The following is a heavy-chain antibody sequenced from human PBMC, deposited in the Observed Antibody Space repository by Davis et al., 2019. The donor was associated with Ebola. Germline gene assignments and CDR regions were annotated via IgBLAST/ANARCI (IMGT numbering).Heavy chain of an antibody. CDR2: TSHHPDYT. J-gene: IGHJ5*02. D-gene: IGHD4-17*01. V-gene: IGHV4-34*01. CDR1: GGSFTDYF. Sequence: SETLSLTCAVYGGSFTDYFWSWIRQPPGKGLEWIGETSHHPDYTNYSPSFGGRVTISVDSSKNQFSLKLSSVTAADTAVYYCARGGLRKMGWFDPWGQGTLVTVSS. CDR3: ARGGLRKMGWFDP.